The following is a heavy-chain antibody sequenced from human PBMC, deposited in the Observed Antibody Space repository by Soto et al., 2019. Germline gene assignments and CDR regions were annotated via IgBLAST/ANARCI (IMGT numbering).Heavy chain of an antibody. CDR3: ARGKSVVAPLDY. CDR2: INPSGAST. CDR1: EYTFTKYY. V-gene: IGHV1-46*01. Sequence: QVQLVQSGAEVKKPGASVKVSCKASEYTFTKYYIHWVRQAPGQGLEWLGIINPSGASTINAQKFQGRXXMXRXXSTSTVDMDLSSLRSEDTAVYYCARGKSVVAPLDYWGQGTLVTVSS. J-gene: IGHJ4*02. D-gene: IGHD2-2*01.